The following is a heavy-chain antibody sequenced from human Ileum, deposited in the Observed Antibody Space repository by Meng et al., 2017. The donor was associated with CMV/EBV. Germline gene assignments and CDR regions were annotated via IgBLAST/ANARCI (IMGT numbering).Heavy chain of an antibody. CDR3: ARDRGYDNSVYYYFDY. J-gene: IGHJ4*02. CDR1: GFTFSSYA. Sequence: SLITSCSASGFTFSSYAMHWVRQAPGKGLEYVSAISTNRGNTYYADSVKGRFTISRDNSKNTLFLQMSSLRAEDMDVYYCARDRGYDNSVYYYFDYWGQGTLVTVSS. V-gene: IGHV3-64*02. D-gene: IGHD3-22*01. CDR2: ISTNRGNT.